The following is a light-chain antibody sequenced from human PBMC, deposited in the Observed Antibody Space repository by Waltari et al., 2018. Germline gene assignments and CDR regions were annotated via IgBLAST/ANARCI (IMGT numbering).Light chain of an antibody. V-gene: IGLV6-57*01. Sequence: NFVLTQPHSVSESPGKTVTISCTRNRGSLASYPVHWYQQRPGTSPSTVIYDNVERPSGVPDRFSVSIDSFSNSASLTISGLKTEDEADYYCQSYDDNNHWLFGGGTKLTVL. CDR1: RGSLASYP. CDR2: DNV. CDR3: QSYDDNNHWL. J-gene: IGLJ3*02.